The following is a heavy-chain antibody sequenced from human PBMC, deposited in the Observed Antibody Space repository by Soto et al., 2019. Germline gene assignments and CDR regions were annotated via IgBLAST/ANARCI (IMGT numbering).Heavy chain of an antibody. CDR1: GDSVSSNSAA. V-gene: IGHV6-1*01. D-gene: IGHD6-6*01. Sequence: SQTLSLTCAISGDSVSSNSAAWNWIRQSPSRGLEWLGRTYYRSKWYNDYAVSVKSRITINPDTSKNQFSLQLNSVTPEDTAVYYCARNPTEYSSPSLAAFDIWGQGTMVTVSS. CDR3: ARNPTEYSSPSLAAFDI. CDR2: TYYRSKWYN. J-gene: IGHJ3*02.